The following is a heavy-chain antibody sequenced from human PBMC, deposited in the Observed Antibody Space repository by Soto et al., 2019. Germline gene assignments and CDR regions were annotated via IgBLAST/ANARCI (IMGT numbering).Heavy chain of an antibody. CDR2: ISSSSSYI. D-gene: IGHD3-9*01. V-gene: IGHV3-21*01. Sequence: GGSLRLSCAASGFTFSSYSMNWVRQAPGKGLEWVSSISSSSSYIYYADSVKGRFTISRDNAKNSLYLQMNSLRAEDTAVYYCARESQMDDILTGWYYMDVWGKGTTVTVSS. CDR1: GFTFSSYS. CDR3: ARESQMDDILTGWYYMDV. J-gene: IGHJ6*03.